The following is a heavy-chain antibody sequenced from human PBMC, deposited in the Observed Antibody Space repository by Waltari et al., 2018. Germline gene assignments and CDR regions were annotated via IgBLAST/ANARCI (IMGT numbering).Heavy chain of an antibody. CDR2: MSFDGSIK. CDR3: TPTDFDV. D-gene: IGHD2-15*01. J-gene: IGHJ5*02. V-gene: IGHV3-30-3*01. CDR1: GFDFKNYA. Sequence: QMPLVEPGGGVVQPGKSVRLLCTASGFDFKNYAMHWVRQLPGRGLEWVAVMSFDGSIKYYADSVRGRFTISRDNSQNTLFLEMASLRREDTGLYYCTPTDFDVWGRGTLVTVSS.